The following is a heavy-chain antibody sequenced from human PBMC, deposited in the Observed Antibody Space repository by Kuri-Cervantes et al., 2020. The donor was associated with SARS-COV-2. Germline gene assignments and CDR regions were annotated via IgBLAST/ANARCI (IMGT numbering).Heavy chain of an antibody. CDR2: IYYSGST. J-gene: IGHJ4*02. CDR1: GGSISSGDYY. D-gene: IGHD3-22*01. V-gene: IGHV4-30-4*08. Sequence: LRLSCTVSGGSISSGDYYWGWIRQPPGKGLEWIGYIYYSGSTYYNPSLKSRVTISVDTSKNQFSLKLSSVTAADTAVYYCARDYYDSSYFDYWGQGTLVTVSS. CDR3: ARDYYDSSYFDY.